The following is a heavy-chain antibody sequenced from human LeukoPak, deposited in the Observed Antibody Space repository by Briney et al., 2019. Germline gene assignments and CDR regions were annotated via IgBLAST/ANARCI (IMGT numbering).Heavy chain of an antibody. CDR1: GFTFSSYS. V-gene: IGHV3-21*04. CDR2: ISSSSSYI. D-gene: IGHD5-12*01. CDR3: AKDKQWLRGTGVFDY. J-gene: IGHJ4*02. Sequence: GGSLRLSCAASGFTFSSYSMNWVRQAPGKGLEWVSSISSSSSYIYYADSVKGRFTISRDNAKNSLYLQMNSLRAEDTAVYYCAKDKQWLRGTGVFDYWGQGTLVTVSS.